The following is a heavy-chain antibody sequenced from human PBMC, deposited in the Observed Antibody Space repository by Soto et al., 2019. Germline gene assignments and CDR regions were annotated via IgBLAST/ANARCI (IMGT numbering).Heavy chain of an antibody. CDR1: GFTFSNYA. D-gene: IGHD1-26*01. Sequence: DVQLLDSGGGLVQPRRSLRLSCAASGFTFSNYAMSWVRQAPGKGLEWVSTIRASGVTTFYADSARGRFTISRDNSKNTLSLQMNSLTADDTAIYYCAKGAIGRLDYWGQGTLVTVSS. V-gene: IGHV3-23*01. CDR2: IRASGVTT. J-gene: IGHJ4*02. CDR3: AKGAIGRLDY.